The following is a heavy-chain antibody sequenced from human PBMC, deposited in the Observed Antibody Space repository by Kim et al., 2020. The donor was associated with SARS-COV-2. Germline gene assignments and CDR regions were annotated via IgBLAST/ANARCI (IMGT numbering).Heavy chain of an antibody. CDR2: ISNDGTYK. Sequence: GGSLRLSCAASGFTFNDHGMHWVRQAPGKGLEWVAVISNDGTYKYYVDSVKGRFVISRDNSKNTLHLQMNSLRGEDAAVYYCAKDIHSGTILWFGEVPLGFDFWGQGALVIVSS. D-gene: IGHD3-10*01. J-gene: IGHJ5*01. CDR1: GFTFNDHG. CDR3: AKDIHSGTILWFGEVPLGFDF. V-gene: IGHV3-30*18.